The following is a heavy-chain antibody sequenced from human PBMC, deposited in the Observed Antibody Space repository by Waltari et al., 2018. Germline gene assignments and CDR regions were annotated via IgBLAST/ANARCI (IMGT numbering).Heavy chain of an antibody. V-gene: IGHV4-38-2*01. J-gene: IGHJ4*02. Sequence: QVQLQESGPGLVKPSETLSLTCAVSGYSISSGYYWGWIRQPPGKGLGWIGSISHSGSTYYNPSLKSRVTISVDTSKNQFSLKLSSVTAADTAVYYCARRDYDYVWGSYRYTLRGFDYWGQGTLVTVSS. D-gene: IGHD3-16*02. CDR3: ARRDYDYVWGSYRYTLRGFDY. CDR1: GYSISSGYY. CDR2: ISHSGST.